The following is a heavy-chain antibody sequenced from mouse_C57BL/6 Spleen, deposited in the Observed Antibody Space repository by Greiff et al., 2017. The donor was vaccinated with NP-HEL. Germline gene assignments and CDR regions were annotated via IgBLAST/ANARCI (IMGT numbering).Heavy chain of an antibody. J-gene: IGHJ3*01. CDR2: INPNNGGT. CDR1: GYTFTDYY. Sequence: EVQLQQSGPELVQPGASVKISCKASGYTFTDYYMNWVKQSHGKSLEWIGDINPNNGGTSYNQKFKGKATLTVDKSSSTAYMELRSLTSEDSAVYYCARGSFAYWGQGTLVTVSA. CDR3: ARGSFAY. V-gene: IGHV1-26*01.